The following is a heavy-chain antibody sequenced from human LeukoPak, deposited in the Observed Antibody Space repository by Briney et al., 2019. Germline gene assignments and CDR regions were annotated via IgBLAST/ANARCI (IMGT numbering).Heavy chain of an antibody. Sequence: GGSLRLSCAASGFTFSSYWMHWVRHTPVKGLVWVSRIKGDGSSTSYADSVKGRFTISRDNAKNTLHLQMNSLRAEDTAVYYCARDGYRFGHDFDYWGQGTLVTVSS. CDR1: GFTFSSYW. CDR3: ARDGYRFGHDFDY. V-gene: IGHV3-74*01. CDR2: IKGDGSST. J-gene: IGHJ4*02. D-gene: IGHD5-18*01.